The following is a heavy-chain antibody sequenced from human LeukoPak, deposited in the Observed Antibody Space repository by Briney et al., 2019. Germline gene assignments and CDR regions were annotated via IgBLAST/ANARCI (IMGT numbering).Heavy chain of an antibody. J-gene: IGHJ6*03. V-gene: IGHV3-53*01. CDR2: IYSGAST. Sequence: GGSLRLSCAASGFTFSSYGMSWVRQAPGKGLEWVSVIYSGASTYYADSVKGRFTISRDNSKNTLYLQMNSLRAEDTAVYYCTRGGGYMDVWGKGTTVTISS. D-gene: IGHD3-3*01. CDR3: TRGGGYMDV. CDR1: GFTFSSYG.